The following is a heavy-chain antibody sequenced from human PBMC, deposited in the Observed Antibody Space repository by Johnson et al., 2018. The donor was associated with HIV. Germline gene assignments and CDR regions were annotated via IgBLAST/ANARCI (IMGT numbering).Heavy chain of an antibody. CDR3: AREPEGWAFDI. CDR1: GFTFSNAW. J-gene: IGHJ3*02. CDR2: IRSKTDGGTT. Sequence: EVQLVESGGGLVKPGGSLRLSCAASGFTFSNAWMNWVRQAPGKGLEWVGRIRSKTDGGTTEYAAPVKGRFTVSRDDSKNSLYLQMNSLKTEDTAVYYCAREPEGWAFDIWGQGTMVTVSS. V-gene: IGHV3-15*01. D-gene: IGHD1-26*01.